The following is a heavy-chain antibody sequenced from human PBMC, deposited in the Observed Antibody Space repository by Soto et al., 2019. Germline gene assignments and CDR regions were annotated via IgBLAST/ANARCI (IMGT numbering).Heavy chain of an antibody. CDR1: GFTFDSYA. V-gene: IGHV3-23*01. Sequence: EVQLLESGGGLVQPGGSLRLSCAASGFTFDSYAMNWVRQAPGKGLELVSTISGSGDYTYYADSVKGRFTISRDNSKNMMYLQMNSLRAEDTAVYYCAKNRGLQYYFDYWGQGTLVTVSS. CDR2: ISGSGDYT. CDR3: AKNRGLQYYFDY. J-gene: IGHJ4*02.